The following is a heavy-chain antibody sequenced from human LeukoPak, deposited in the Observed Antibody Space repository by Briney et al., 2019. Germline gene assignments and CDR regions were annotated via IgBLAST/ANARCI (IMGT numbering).Heavy chain of an antibody. CDR1: GFDRRTYE. CDR3: ARGDSHADL. V-gene: IGHV3-48*03. CDR2: ITINGHTK. Sequence: PGGSLRLSCAASGFDRRTYEMKCVRQAPGKGPEWVADITINGHTKNYADSVKGRVTPSRETARTSLYTHKRRPRVANTRVYHSARGDSHADLWGQGTLVIVSS. J-gene: IGHJ5*02.